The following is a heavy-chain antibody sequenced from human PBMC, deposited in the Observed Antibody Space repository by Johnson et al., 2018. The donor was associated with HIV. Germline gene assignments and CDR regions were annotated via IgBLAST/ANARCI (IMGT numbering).Heavy chain of an antibody. D-gene: IGHD3-16*01. CDR1: GFTFDANA. Sequence: VQLVESGGGLVQPGRSLRLSCAASGFTFDANAMHWVRQAPGQGLEWVSCISWNSGSIAYVDSVKGRFTISRDNAKNSLYPKMHSLGAEDTAVYYCARDSRIWAWGQGTMVTVSS. V-gene: IGHV3-9*01. CDR2: ISWNSGSI. J-gene: IGHJ3*01. CDR3: ARDSRIWA.